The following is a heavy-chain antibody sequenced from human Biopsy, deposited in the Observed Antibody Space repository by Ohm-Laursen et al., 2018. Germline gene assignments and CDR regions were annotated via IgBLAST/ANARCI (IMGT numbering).Heavy chain of an antibody. D-gene: IGHD3-10*01. CDR3: AKDRGVARTYYYYPYGMDV. V-gene: IGHV3-23*01. J-gene: IGHJ6*02. CDR1: GFTFSDHY. Sequence: SLRLSCSASGFTFSDHYMEWVRQAPGKGLEWVSGIGGSGGSTYYADSVRGRFTISRDNSESTLYLQMNSLRAEDTAVFYCAKDRGVARTYYYYPYGMDVWGQGTTVTVSS. CDR2: IGGSGGST.